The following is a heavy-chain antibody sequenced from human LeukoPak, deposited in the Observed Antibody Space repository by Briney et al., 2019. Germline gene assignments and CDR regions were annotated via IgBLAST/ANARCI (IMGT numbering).Heavy chain of an antibody. D-gene: IGHD6-13*01. CDR1: GFTFSSYG. J-gene: IGHJ4*02. V-gene: IGHV3-23*01. Sequence: GGSLRLSCAASGFTFSSYGMSWVRQAPGKGLDWVSSIGGRGGSTYYADSVKGRFTISRDNSKNTLYLQMNSLRAEDTAVYYCARETRSGIAATGAFDYWGQGTLVTVSS. CDR3: ARETRSGIAATGAFDY. CDR2: IGGRGGST.